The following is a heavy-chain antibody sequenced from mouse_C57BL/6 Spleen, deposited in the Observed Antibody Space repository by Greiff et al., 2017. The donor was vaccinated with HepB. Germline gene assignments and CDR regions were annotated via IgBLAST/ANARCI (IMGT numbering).Heavy chain of an antibody. D-gene: IGHD2-14*01. CDR2: IYPGSGST. J-gene: IGHJ2*01. CDR1: GYTFTSYW. Sequence: QVQLKQPGAELVKPGASVKMSCKASGYTFTSYWITWVKQRPGQGLEWIGDIYPGSGSTNYNEKFKSKATLTVDTSSSTAYMQLSSLTSEDSAVYYCARIGYEDPFFDYWGQGTTLTVSS. CDR3: ARIGYEDPFFDY. V-gene: IGHV1-55*01.